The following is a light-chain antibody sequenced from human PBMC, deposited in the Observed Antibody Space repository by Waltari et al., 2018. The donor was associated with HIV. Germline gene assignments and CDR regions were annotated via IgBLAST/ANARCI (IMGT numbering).Light chain of an antibody. CDR2: DDS. V-gene: IGLV3-21*02. CDR1: NIGSKS. Sequence: SYVLTQPPSVSVAPGQTARITCGGNNIGSKSVHWYQQQPGQAPVLVGYDDSDRPSGIPERFSGSNSGNTATLTISRVEAGDEADDFCQVWDSSSDHVVFGGGTKLTVL. J-gene: IGLJ2*01. CDR3: QVWDSSSDHVV.